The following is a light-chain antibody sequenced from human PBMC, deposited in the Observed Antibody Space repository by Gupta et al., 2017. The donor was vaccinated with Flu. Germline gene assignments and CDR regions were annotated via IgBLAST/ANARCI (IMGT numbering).Light chain of an antibody. CDR2: DVY. J-gene: IGKJ2*01. CDR1: QSVNYY. V-gene: IGKV3-11*01. CDR3: QQRSSWTCN. Sequence: EIVLTQSPATLSLSPGERATLSCRASQSVNYYLAWYQQKPGQAPRLLIYDVYKRASGIPARFSGTGSGTDFTLTISSLEPEDFAVYYCQQRSSWTCNFGQGTKLEIK.